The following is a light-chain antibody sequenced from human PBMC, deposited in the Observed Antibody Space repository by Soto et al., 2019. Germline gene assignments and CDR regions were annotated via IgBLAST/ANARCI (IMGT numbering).Light chain of an antibody. V-gene: IGLV1-51*02. J-gene: IGLJ2*01. Sequence: QSVLTQPPSVSAAPGQTVTISCSGSSSNIGSNYVSWYQQLPGTAPKLLIYENTKRPSGIPDRFSGSKSGTSATLGITGLQTGDEADYYCETWDTSLSVVVFGGGTKLTVL. CDR3: ETWDTSLSVVV. CDR1: SSNIGSNY. CDR2: ENT.